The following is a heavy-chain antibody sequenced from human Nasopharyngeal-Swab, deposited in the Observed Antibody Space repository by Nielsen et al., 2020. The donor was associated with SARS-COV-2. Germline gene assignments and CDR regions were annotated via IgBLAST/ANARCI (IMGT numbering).Heavy chain of an antibody. V-gene: IGHV3-30*18. CDR3: AKDRYYDFWSGYYTKDY. Sequence: GESLKISCAASGFTFSSYGMHWVRQAPGKGLEWVAVISYDGSNKYYADSVKGRFTISRDNSKNTLYLQMNGLRAEDTAVYYCAKDRYYDFWSGYYTKDYWGQGTLVTVSS. D-gene: IGHD3-3*01. CDR1: GFTFSSYG. CDR2: ISYDGSNK. J-gene: IGHJ4*02.